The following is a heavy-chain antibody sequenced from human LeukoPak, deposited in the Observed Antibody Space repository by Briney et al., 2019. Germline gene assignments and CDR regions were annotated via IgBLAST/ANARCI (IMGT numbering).Heavy chain of an antibody. D-gene: IGHD5-24*01. J-gene: IGHJ4*02. CDR2: ISYDGSNK. Sequence: GGSLRLSWAASGFTFSSYGMHWVRQAPGKGLEWVAVISYDGSNKYYADSVKGRFTISRDNAKTSLYLQMNSLRAEDTALYYCAKDLGPGSMATSPGSDYWGQGTLVTVSS. CDR1: GFTFSSYG. V-gene: IGHV3-30*18. CDR3: AKDLGPGSMATSPGSDY.